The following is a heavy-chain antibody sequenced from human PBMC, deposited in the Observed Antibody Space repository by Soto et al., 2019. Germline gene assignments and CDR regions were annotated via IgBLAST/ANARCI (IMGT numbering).Heavy chain of an antibody. Sequence: GGSLRLSCAASGFTFSDYYMSWIRQAPGKGLEWVSYISSSSSYTNYADSVKGRFTISRDNAKNSLYLQMNSLRAEDTAVYYCARDRLPYSSSWYDASYYYYYGMDVWGQGTTVTVSS. V-gene: IGHV3-11*06. CDR3: ARDRLPYSSSWYDASYYYYYGMDV. J-gene: IGHJ6*02. CDR1: GFTFSDYY. CDR2: ISSSSSYT. D-gene: IGHD6-13*01.